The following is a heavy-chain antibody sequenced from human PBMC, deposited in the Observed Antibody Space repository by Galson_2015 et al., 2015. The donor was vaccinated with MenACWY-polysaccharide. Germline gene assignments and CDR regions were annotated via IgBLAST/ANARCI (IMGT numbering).Heavy chain of an antibody. J-gene: IGHJ6*03. Sequence: SLRLSCAASGFTFSSYWMHWVRQVPGKGPVWLSRINSDGSSTSYADSVKGRFTISRDKAKNTVYLQMNSLRAEDTAVYYCARQCGPGKTGTPSCMDVWGKGTTVTVSS. D-gene: IGHD1-1*01. CDR1: GFTFSSYW. CDR3: ARQCGPGKTGTPSCMDV. CDR2: INSDGSST. V-gene: IGHV3-74*01.